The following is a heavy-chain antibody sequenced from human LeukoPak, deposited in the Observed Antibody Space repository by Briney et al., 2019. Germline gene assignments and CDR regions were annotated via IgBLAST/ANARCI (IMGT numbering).Heavy chain of an antibody. CDR1: GYTFTSYY. Sequence: ASVKVSFKASGYTFTSYYMHWVRHAPGQGNEWMGIINTSGGSTSYAQKFQGRVTITRDTSTSTDYMELSSLRSEDTAVYYCARVERWLQFGYFDYWGQGTLVTVSS. J-gene: IGHJ4*02. CDR2: INTSGGST. CDR3: ARVERWLQFGYFDY. V-gene: IGHV1-46*01. D-gene: IGHD5-24*01.